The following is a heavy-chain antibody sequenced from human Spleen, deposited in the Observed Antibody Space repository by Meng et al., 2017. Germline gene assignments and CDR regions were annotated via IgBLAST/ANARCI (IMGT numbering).Heavy chain of an antibody. CDR3: TRDGYSDCSRTSCFDY. V-gene: IGHV7-4-1*02. J-gene: IGHJ4*02. Sequence: VQIVQSWSELRKPGASVKVSCKASGYTLTRYAINWLRQAPGQGLEWMGWIDTRTGNPTYAQGFTGRLVFSLDTSVSTAYLQISGLRADDTAVYYCTRDGYSDCSRTSCFDYWGQGTLVTVSS. CDR2: IDTRTGNP. D-gene: IGHD2-2*01. CDR1: GYTLTRYA.